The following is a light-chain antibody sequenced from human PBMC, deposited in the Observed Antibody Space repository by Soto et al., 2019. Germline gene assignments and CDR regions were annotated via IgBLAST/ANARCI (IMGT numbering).Light chain of an antibody. CDR3: QQYGSSPTT. Sequence: EVVLTHSLDTLSLPPREIATLSCRASQSVSSSYLAWYQQKPGQAPRLLIYGASSRATGIPDRFSGSGSGTDFTLTISRLEPEDFAVYYCQQYGSSPTTFGQGTKVDIK. CDR1: QSVSSSY. CDR2: GAS. J-gene: IGKJ1*01. V-gene: IGKV3-20*01.